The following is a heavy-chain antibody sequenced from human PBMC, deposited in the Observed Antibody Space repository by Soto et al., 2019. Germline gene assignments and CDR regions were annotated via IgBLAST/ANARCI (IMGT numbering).Heavy chain of an antibody. V-gene: IGHV3-23*01. CDR3: AKADGQQWLIPHLDN. CDR2: ISCCGGSA. J-gene: IGHJ4*02. CDR1: GFNFKKFA. D-gene: IGHD6-19*01. Sequence: PGGSLRLSCVASGFNFKKFAMAWVRQAAGEGLEWVSGISCCGGSASYADSVKGRFSIARDDSKNTVSLQLNSLRVGDTAQYYCAKADGQQWLIPHLDNWGQGTLVTVSS.